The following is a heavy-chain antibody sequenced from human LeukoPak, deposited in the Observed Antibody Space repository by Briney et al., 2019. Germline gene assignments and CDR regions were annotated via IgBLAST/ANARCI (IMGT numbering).Heavy chain of an antibody. V-gene: IGHV3-23*01. CDR2: ISGSGGST. Sequence: PGGSLRLSCAASGFTFSSYAVSWVRQAPGKGLEWVSAISGSGGSTYYADSVKGRFTISRDNSKNTLYLQMNSLRAEDTAVYYCAKDTPYSSGWRPFDYWGQGTLVTVSS. D-gene: IGHD6-19*01. J-gene: IGHJ4*02. CDR1: GFTFSSYA. CDR3: AKDTPYSSGWRPFDY.